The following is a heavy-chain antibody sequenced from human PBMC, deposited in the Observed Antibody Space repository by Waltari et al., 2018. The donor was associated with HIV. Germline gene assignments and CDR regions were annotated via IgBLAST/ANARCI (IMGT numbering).Heavy chain of an antibody. CDR2: IKQDGSEK. CDR3: ATKPPTDY. Sequence: EVQLVESGGGLVQPGGSLRLSCAVAGFSFSRHWMTWVRQAPGKGLEWVANIKQDGSEKYYVDSVRGRFTISRDNAENSLYLQMSSLRPEDTAVYYCATKPPTDYWGQGTLVTVSS. V-gene: IGHV3-7*01. J-gene: IGHJ4*02. CDR1: GFSFSRHW.